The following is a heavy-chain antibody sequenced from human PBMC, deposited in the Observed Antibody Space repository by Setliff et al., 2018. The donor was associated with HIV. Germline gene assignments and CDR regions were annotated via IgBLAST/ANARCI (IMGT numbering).Heavy chain of an antibody. CDR2: INHSGST. Sequence: KPSETLSLTCAVYGGSFNGYYWSWIRQPPGKGLEWIGEINHSGSTNYNPSLKSRVTMSVDKSKNQFSLRLSSVTAADTAVYYCARDWSDYYNLPGYFDHWGQGTPVTVSS. CDR1: GGSFNGYY. V-gene: IGHV4-34*01. J-gene: IGHJ4*02. CDR3: ARDWSDYYNLPGYFDH. D-gene: IGHD3-3*01.